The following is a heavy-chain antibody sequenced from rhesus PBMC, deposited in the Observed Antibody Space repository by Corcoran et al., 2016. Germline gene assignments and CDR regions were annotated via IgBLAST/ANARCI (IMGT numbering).Heavy chain of an antibody. CDR1: GGSISSSY. Sequence: QLQLQASGPGLVKPSETLSVTCAVSGGSISSSYWRWIRQAPGTGLEWIGYIYGSGSSTNYNPSLKSRVTLSVDTSKNQLSLKLSSVTAADTAVYYCARAYCSGGVCSLFDYWGQGVLVTVSS. D-gene: IGHD2-39*02. V-gene: IGHV4-169*01. CDR3: ARAYCSGGVCSLFDY. J-gene: IGHJ4*01. CDR2: IYGSGSST.